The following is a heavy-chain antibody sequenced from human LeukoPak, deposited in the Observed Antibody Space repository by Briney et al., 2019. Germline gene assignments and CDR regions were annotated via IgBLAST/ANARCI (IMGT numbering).Heavy chain of an antibody. CDR2: ISSSSSYI. CDR1: GFTFSSYS. V-gene: IGHV3-21*01. Sequence: GGSLRLSCAASGFTFSSYSMNWVRQAPGKGLEWVSSISSSSSYIYYADSVKGRFTISRDNAKNSLYLQMNSLRAEDTAVYYCARDPRGITALVDYFDYWGQGTLATVSS. J-gene: IGHJ4*02. CDR3: ARDPRGITALVDYFDY. D-gene: IGHD5-18*01.